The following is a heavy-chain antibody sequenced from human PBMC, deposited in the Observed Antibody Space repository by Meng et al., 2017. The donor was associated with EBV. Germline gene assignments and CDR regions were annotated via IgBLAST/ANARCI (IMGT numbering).Heavy chain of an antibody. Sequence: VQLVQSCGGVKLPETRVKISCKGSADNFKTLGISWVRRAPGQRDEWMGDITPVFGIANYAESFQGRVTISADTSTRTAYMDLSSLRSDDTAVYYCVRDLWLRIGECVWGQGTLVTVSS. J-gene: IGHJ4*02. CDR1: ADNFKTLG. D-gene: IGHD5-12*01. V-gene: IGHV1-69*17. CDR3: VRDLWLRIGECV. CDR2: ITPVFGIA.